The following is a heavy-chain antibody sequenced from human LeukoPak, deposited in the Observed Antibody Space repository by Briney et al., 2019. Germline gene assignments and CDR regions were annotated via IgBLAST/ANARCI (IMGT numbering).Heavy chain of an antibody. CDR1: GFTFSSYA. CDR2: ISYDGSNK. D-gene: IGHD2-21*01. Sequence: GGSLRLSCAASGFTFSSYAMHWVRQAPGKGLEWVAVISYDGSNKYYADSVKGRFTISRDNSKNTLYLQMNSLRAEDTAVYYCAKDLGDWGFGFDYWGQGTLVTVSS. CDR3: AKDLGDWGFGFDY. V-gene: IGHV3-30-3*01. J-gene: IGHJ4*02.